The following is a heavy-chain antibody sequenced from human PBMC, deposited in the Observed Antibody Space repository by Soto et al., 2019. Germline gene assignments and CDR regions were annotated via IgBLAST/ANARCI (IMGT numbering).Heavy chain of an antibody. CDR3: AKDLGGITIFGVVIEDYYYGMDV. Sequence: GGSLRLSCAASGFTFSSYGMHWVRQAPGKGLEWVAVISYDGSNKYYADSVKGRFTISRDNSKNTLYLQMNSLRAEDTAVYYCAKDLGGITIFGVVIEDYYYGMDVWGQGTTVTVSS. V-gene: IGHV3-30*18. J-gene: IGHJ6*02. CDR1: GFTFSSYG. CDR2: ISYDGSNK. D-gene: IGHD3-3*01.